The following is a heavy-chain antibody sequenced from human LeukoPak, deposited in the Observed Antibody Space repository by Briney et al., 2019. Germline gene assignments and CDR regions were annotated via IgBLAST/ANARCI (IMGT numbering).Heavy chain of an antibody. CDR3: AKASRGYYDSSGYYYGTVDY. CDR2: ISSSSSYI. Sequence: PGGSLRLSCAASGFTFSSYSINWVRQAPGKGLEWVSSISSSSSYIYYADSVKGRFTISRDNAKNTLYLQMNSLRAEDTAVYYCAKASRGYYDSSGYYYGTVDYWGQGTLVTVSS. V-gene: IGHV3-21*04. D-gene: IGHD3-22*01. J-gene: IGHJ4*02. CDR1: GFTFSSYS.